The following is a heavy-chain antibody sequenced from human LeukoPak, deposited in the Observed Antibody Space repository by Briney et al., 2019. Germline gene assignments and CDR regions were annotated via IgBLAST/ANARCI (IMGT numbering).Heavy chain of an antibody. D-gene: IGHD1-26*01. J-gene: IGHJ4*02. CDR2: IKSKTAGGTI. CDR1: GFTFSNAW. Sequence: PGGSLRLSCAASGFTFSNAWMTWVRQAPGKGLEWVGRIKSKTAGGTIDYAAPVKGRFTISRDDSKNTLYLQMNSLKTEDTAVYYCTTGESMVGTTIHIRWADWGQGTLVTVSS. CDR3: TTGESMVGTTIHIRWAD. V-gene: IGHV3-15*01.